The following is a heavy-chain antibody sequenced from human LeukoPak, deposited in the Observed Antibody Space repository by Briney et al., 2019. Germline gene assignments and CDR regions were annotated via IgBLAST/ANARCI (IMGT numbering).Heavy chain of an antibody. CDR1: GFTFSSYA. J-gene: IGHJ6*03. CDR2: ISGSGGST. CDR3: AKGFYYYYYMDV. V-gene: IGHV3-23*01. Sequence: PGGSLRLSCAASGFTFSSYAMSWVRQAPGKGLEWVSAISGSGGSTYYADSVKGRFTISRDNSKNKLYLQMNSLRAEDTAVYYCAKGFYYYYYMDVWGKGTTVTVSS.